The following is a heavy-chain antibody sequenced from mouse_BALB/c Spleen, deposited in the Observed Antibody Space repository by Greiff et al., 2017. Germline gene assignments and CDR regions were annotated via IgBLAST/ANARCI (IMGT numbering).Heavy chain of an antibody. Sequence: VMLVESGPGLVAPSQSLSITCTVSGFSLTSYDISWIRQPPGKGLEWLGVIWTGGGTNYNSAFMSRLSISKDNSKSQVFLKMNSLQTDDTAIYYCVRAPYYWGQGTLVTVSA. CDR3: VRAPYY. CDR1: GFSLTSYD. J-gene: IGHJ3*01. V-gene: IGHV2-9-2*01. CDR2: IWTGGGT.